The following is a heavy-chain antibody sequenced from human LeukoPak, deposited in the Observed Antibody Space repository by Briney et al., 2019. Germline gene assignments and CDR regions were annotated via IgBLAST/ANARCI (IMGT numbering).Heavy chain of an antibody. J-gene: IGHJ4*02. V-gene: IGHV4-39*01. CDR3: YSNSGGRPH. Sequence: PSETLSLTCTVSGGSISSSSYYWGWIRQPPGKGLEWIGSIYYSGSTYYNPSLKSRVTISVDTSKNQFSLKISSVSAADTALYYCYSNSGGRPHWGQGMLVTVSS. CDR2: IYYSGST. CDR1: GGSISSSSYY. D-gene: IGHD6-13*01.